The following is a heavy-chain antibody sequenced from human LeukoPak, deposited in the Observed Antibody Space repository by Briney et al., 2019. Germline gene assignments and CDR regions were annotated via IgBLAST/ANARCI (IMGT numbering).Heavy chain of an antibody. Sequence: GGSLRLSCAASGFSFSDFGMHWVRQAPGKGLEWVAFIRYDGKNKDYADSVKGRFTISRDDSKNTLYLQMNNLRAEDTAVYYCAKTIPAIRGEIDYWGQGTLVTASS. V-gene: IGHV3-30*02. D-gene: IGHD3-10*01. CDR3: AKTIPAIRGEIDY. J-gene: IGHJ4*02. CDR2: IRYDGKNK. CDR1: GFSFSDFG.